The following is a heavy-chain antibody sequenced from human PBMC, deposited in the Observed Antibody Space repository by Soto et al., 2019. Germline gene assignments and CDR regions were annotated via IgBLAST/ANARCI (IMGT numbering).Heavy chain of an antibody. D-gene: IGHD5-18*01. V-gene: IGHV3-30-3*01. Sequence: QGQLVESGGGVVQPGRSLRLSCAASGFTFSSYAMHWVRQAPGKGLEWVALISYYGSNKYYADSVKGRFTISRDNSKNTLFFQMNSLRAEDTAVYYCARDHQRTAIDYWGQGTLVTVSS. CDR1: GFTFSSYA. J-gene: IGHJ4*02. CDR2: ISYYGSNK. CDR3: ARDHQRTAIDY.